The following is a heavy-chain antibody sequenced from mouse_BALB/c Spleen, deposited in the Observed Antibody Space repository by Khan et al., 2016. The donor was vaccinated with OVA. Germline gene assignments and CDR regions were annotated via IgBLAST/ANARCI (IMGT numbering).Heavy chain of an antibody. CDR1: GFSLTSYA. CDR2: IWSDGRT. V-gene: IGHV2-6-2*01. J-gene: IGHJ4*01. CDR3: ARQQFPLSMDS. Sequence: VQLKESGPDLVAPSQSLSITCTVSGFSLTSYAIHWVRQPPGKGLEWLVVIWSDGRTTYNSALKSRLSISKDNSKSQVFLKIDSLQTDDTAMYYCARQQFPLSMDSWGQGTSVTVSS.